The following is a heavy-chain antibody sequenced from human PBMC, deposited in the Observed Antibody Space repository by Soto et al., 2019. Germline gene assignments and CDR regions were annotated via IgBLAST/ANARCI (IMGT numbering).Heavy chain of an antibody. CDR1: GGSISSSSYY. CDR3: ARHEGYYGSGSYYLFFIQNYYFDY. CDR2: IYYSGST. Sequence: PSETLSLTCTVSGGSISSSSYYWGWIRQPPGKGLEWIGSIYYSGSTYYNPSLKSRVTISVDTSKNQFSLKLSSVTAADTAVYYCARHEGYYGSGSYYLFFIQNYYFDYWGQGTLVTVSS. V-gene: IGHV4-39*01. D-gene: IGHD3-10*01. J-gene: IGHJ4*02.